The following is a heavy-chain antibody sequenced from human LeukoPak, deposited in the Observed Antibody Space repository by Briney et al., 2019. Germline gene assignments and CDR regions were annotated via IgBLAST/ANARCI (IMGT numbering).Heavy chain of an antibody. V-gene: IGHV3-74*01. CDR3: ARTPYTSSWYGWFDP. CDR2: INTDGSST. CDR1: GFTFSRYW. J-gene: IGHJ5*02. D-gene: IGHD6-13*01. Sequence: GGSLRISCAASGFTFSRYWMHWVRQAPGKGLVWVSHINTDGSSTNYADSVKGRFTISRDNAKNTLYLQMNSLRAEDTAVYYCARTPYTSSWYGWFDPWGQGTLVTVSS.